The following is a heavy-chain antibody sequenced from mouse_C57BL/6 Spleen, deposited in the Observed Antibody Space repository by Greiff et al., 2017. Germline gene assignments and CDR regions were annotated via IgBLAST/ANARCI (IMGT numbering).Heavy chain of an antibody. V-gene: IGHV8-12*01. D-gene: IGHD2-5*01. J-gene: IGHJ4*01. Sequence: QVTLKVSGPGILQSSQTLSLTCSFSGFSLSTSGMGVSWIRQPSGKGLEWLAHIYWADDKRYNPSLKSRLTISKDTTRNQVFLKITSVDTANTATYYCARDPYYSNYVGLDYWGQGTSVTVSS. CDR3: ARDPYYSNYVGLDY. CDR2: IYWADDK. CDR1: GFSLSTSGMG.